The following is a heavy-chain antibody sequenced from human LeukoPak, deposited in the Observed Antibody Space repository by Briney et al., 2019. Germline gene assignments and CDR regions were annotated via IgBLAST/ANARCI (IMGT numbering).Heavy chain of an antibody. D-gene: IGHD4/OR15-4a*01. Sequence: GGSLRLSXAASGFTVSSNYMSWVRQAPGKGLEWVSVIYSGGSTYYADSVKGRFTISRDNSKNTLYLQMNSLRAEDTAVYYCARALIPNYVFDYWGQGTLVTVSS. CDR2: IYSGGST. V-gene: IGHV3-66*02. CDR3: ARALIPNYVFDY. CDR1: GFTVSSNY. J-gene: IGHJ4*02.